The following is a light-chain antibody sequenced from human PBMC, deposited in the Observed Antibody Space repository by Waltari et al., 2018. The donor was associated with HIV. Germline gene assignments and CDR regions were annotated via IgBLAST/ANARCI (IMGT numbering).Light chain of an antibody. CDR1: GRAFGCGTL. CDR3: SSFTKDFTVM. V-gene: IGLV2-14*03. Sequence: SAVPPPSSVSASPGQWLTISGTGSGRAFGCGTLVYWYQLHPGKTPKVMLFEVDSRAAGVDDRFSGYKSGNTASLTISGLRTEDEANYYCSSFTKDFTVMFGGGTKVTIL. CDR2: EVD. J-gene: IGLJ3*02.